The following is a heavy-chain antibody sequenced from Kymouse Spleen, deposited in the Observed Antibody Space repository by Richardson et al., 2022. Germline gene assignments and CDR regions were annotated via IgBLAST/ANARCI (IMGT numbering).Heavy chain of an antibody. CDR3: AREAAARQGYYYYGMDV. V-gene: IGHV4-61*01. J-gene: IGHJ6*02. Sequence: QVQLQESGPGLVKPSETLSLTCTVSGGSVSSGSYYWSWIRQPPGKGLEWIGYIYYSGSTNYNPSLKSRVTISVDTSKNQFSLKLSSVTAADTAVYYCAREAAARQGYYYYGMDVWGQGTTVTVSS. CDR2: IYYSGST. CDR1: GGSVSSGSYY. D-gene: IGHD6-6*01.